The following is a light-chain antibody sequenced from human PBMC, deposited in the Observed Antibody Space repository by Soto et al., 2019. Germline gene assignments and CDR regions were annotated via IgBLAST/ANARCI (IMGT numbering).Light chain of an antibody. V-gene: IGKV1-39*01. CDR3: QQSYSTPRT. J-gene: IGKJ1*01. Sequence: DIQMTQSPSSLSASVGDRVTITCRASHSISNYLNWYQQKPGKAPILLVYAASSLQSGVPSRFSGSGSGTDFSLTISSLQPEDFATYYCQQSYSTPRTFGQGTRVEIK. CDR1: HSISNY. CDR2: AAS.